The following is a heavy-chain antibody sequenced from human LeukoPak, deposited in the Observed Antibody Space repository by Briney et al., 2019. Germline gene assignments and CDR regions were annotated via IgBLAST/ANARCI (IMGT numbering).Heavy chain of an antibody. D-gene: IGHD6-19*01. Sequence: ASVKVSRKASGYTFTGYYIHWVRHAPGQGLEWMGWINPNNGGTNYAQKFQGRVTMTRDTSISTTYMELRRLRYDDTVVYYCARDYRMSSFGTVAGAFDYWGQGTLVTVSS. CDR1: GYTFTGYY. V-gene: IGHV1-2*02. CDR3: ARDYRMSSFGTVAGAFDY. J-gene: IGHJ4*02. CDR2: INPNNGGT.